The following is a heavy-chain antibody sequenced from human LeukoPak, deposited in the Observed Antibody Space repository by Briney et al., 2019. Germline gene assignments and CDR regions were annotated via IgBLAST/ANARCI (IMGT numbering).Heavy chain of an antibody. CDR3: ARGVEYSSSPNFDY. CDR2: IYYSGST. J-gene: IGHJ4*02. D-gene: IGHD6-13*01. Sequence: SETLSLTCTVSGGSVSSGSYYWSWIRQPPGKGLEWIGYIYYSGSTNYNPSLKSRVTISVDTSKNQFSLKLSSVTAADTAVYYCARGVEYSSSPNFDYWGQGTQVTVSS. V-gene: IGHV4-61*01. CDR1: GGSVSSGSYY.